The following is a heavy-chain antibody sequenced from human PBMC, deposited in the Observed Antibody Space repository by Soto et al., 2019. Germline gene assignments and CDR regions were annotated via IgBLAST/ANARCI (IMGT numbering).Heavy chain of an antibody. J-gene: IGHJ4*02. CDR2: INQSGFT. D-gene: IGHD6-13*01. Sequence: QVQLQQWGAGLLKPAETLSLTCAVYGGSFSGYYWTWIRQPPGKGLEWIGEINQSGFTNYNPSLERRVNMSVDTSKNQFSLRLSSVTAADTAVYYCARFPFDRSSWTNPRYFDYWGQGTLVTVSS. CDR3: ARFPFDRSSWTNPRYFDY. V-gene: IGHV4-34*01. CDR1: GGSFSGYY.